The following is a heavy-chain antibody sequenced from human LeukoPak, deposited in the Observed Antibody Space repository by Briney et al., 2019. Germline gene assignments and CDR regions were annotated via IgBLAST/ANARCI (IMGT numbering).Heavy chain of an antibody. CDR2: IYYSGST. D-gene: IGHD5-18*01. V-gene: IGHV4-39*07. CDR3: ARAGYSYGHDAFDI. CDR1: GGSISSSSYY. J-gene: IGHJ3*02. Sequence: PSETLSLTCTVSGGSISSSSYYWGWIRQPPGKGLEWIGSIYYSGSTHYNPSLKSRVTVSVDTSNNQISLKLSSVTAADTAVYYCARAGYSYGHDAFDIWGQGTMVTVSS.